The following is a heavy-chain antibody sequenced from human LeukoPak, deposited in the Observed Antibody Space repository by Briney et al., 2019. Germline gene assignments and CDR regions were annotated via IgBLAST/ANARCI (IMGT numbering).Heavy chain of an antibody. CDR3: ARDLPVLSIAVAGRNY. Sequence: GASVKVSCKASGYTFTDYSMHWVRQAPGQGLEWMGWINPNSGGTNYTQKFQGRVTMTRDTSISTAYMELSRLRSDDTAVYYCARDLPVLSIAVAGRNYWGQGTLVTVSS. D-gene: IGHD6-19*01. CDR2: INPNSGGT. J-gene: IGHJ4*02. V-gene: IGHV1-2*02. CDR1: GYTFTDYS.